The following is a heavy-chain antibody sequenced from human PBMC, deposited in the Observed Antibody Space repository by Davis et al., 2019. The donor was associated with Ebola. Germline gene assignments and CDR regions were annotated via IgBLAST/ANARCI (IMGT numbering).Heavy chain of an antibody. CDR2: ISYDGSNK. Sequence: GGSLRLSCAASGFTFSSYAMHWVRQAPGKGLEWVAVISYDGSNKYYADSVKGRFTISRDNSKNTLYLQMHSLRAEDTAMYYCARDRYGDSNYYFDNWGQGTLVTVSS. CDR1: GFTFSSYA. CDR3: ARDRYGDSNYYFDN. D-gene: IGHD4-17*01. J-gene: IGHJ4*02. V-gene: IGHV3-30*04.